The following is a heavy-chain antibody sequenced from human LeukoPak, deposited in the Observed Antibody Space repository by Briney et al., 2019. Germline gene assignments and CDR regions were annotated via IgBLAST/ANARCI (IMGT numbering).Heavy chain of an antibody. CDR2: ISSSSSYI. V-gene: IGHV3-21*04. D-gene: IGHD2-15*01. CDR3: ARDAAGGSGGSSTDY. Sequence: PGGSLRLSCAASGFTFSSYSMNWVRQAPGKGLEWVSSISSSSSYIYYADSVKGRFTISRDNAKNSLYLQMNSLRAEDTAVYYCARDAAGGSGGSSTDYWGQGTLVTVSS. CDR1: GFTFSSYS. J-gene: IGHJ4*02.